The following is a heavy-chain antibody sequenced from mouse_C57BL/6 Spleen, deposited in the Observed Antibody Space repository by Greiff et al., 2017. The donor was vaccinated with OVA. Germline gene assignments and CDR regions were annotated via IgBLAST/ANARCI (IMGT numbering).Heavy chain of an antibody. CDR2: IYPYNGVS. CDR3: ASYGSSYVGAMDY. D-gene: IGHD1-1*01. V-gene: IGHV1-31*01. J-gene: IGHJ4*01. CDR1: GYSFTGYY. Sequence: VQLKESGPELVKPGASVKISCKASGYSFTGYYMHWVKQSHGNILDWIGYIYPYNGVSSYNQKFKGKATLTVDKSSSTAYMELRSLTSEDSAVYYCASYGSSYVGAMDYWGQGTSVTVSS.